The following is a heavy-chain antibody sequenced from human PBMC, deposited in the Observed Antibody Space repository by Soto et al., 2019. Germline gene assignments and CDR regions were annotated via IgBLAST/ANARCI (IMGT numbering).Heavy chain of an antibody. CDR1: GFTFSDYN. CDR3: ARAGGTTVTGLWHFDS. J-gene: IGHJ4*02. V-gene: IGHV3-33*08. CDR2: IWYDGTQK. D-gene: IGHD4-17*01. Sequence: VQLVESGGGLVQPGESLRLSCAVSGFTFSDYNMNWVRQAPGKGLEWLAAIWYDGTQKYYADSVKGRFIISRDNSKKTLYLEMNSLRAEDTAVYYCARAGGTTVTGLWHFDSWGQGTLVTVSS.